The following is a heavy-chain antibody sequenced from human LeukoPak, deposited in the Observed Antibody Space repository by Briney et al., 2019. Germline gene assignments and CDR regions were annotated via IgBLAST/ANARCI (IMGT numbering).Heavy chain of an antibody. CDR3: ARVQYWAIGVCRAGYYYGMDV. D-gene: IGHD3-3*01. J-gene: IGHJ6*02. CDR1: GFSFSVYY. Sequence: GGSQRLFCAAAGFSFSVYYMGWIRHAAGEGLEWVSYISRRGSTIYYADSVTGRFSISRDNAKNSLYLQMHGLRTQDTAVYYCARVQYWAIGVCRAGYYYGMDVWGQGTTVTVSS. V-gene: IGHV3-11*01. CDR2: ISRRGSTI.